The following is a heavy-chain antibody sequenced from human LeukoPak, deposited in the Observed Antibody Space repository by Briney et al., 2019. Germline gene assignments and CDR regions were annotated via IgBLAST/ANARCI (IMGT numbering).Heavy chain of an antibody. Sequence: GRSLRLSCAASGFTSSRHAMHWVRQAPGKGLEWVAVISYDGSNKYYADSVKGRFTVSRDNSKNTLYLQMNSLRAEDTAVYYCARDERWLRDFDYWGQGTLVTVSS. V-gene: IGHV3-30*04. CDR2: ISYDGSNK. D-gene: IGHD5-12*01. J-gene: IGHJ4*02. CDR1: GFTSSRHA. CDR3: ARDERWLRDFDY.